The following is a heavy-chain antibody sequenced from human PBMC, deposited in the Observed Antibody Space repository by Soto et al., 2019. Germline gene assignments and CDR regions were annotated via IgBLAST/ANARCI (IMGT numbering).Heavy chain of an antibody. CDR2: IIPILGIA. CDR3: GGPRSPRGWFDP. CDR1: GGTFSSYT. V-gene: IGHV1-69*02. J-gene: IGHJ5*02. Sequence: QVQLVQSGAEVKKPGSSVKVSCKASGGTFSSYTISWVRQAPGQGLEWMGRIIPILGIANYAQKFQGRVTITADKPTSTPYRGRSRLRSEDAAVYSWGGPRSPRGWFDPGGQGTLVPVSS. D-gene: IGHD3-16*01.